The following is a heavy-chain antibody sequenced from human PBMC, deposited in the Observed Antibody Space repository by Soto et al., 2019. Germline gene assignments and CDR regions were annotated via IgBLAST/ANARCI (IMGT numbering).Heavy chain of an antibody. J-gene: IGHJ4*02. D-gene: IGHD2-15*01. CDR3: ARRYGGTFDY. CDR1: GGSISSYY. V-gene: IGHV4-59*08. Sequence: SETLSLTCTVSGGSISSYYWSWIRQPPGKGLEWIGYIYYSGSTNYNPSHKSRVTISVDTSKNQFSLKLSSVTAADTAVYYCARRYGGTFDYWGQGTLVTVS. CDR2: IYYSGST.